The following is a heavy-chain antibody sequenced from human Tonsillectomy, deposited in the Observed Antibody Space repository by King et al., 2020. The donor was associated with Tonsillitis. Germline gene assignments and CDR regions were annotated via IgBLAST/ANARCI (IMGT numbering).Heavy chain of an antibody. Sequence: QLQESGPGLVKPSETLSLTCSVSGGSISSYYRSWIRQPAGKGLEWIGRIYISGSTNYNLSLKSRVTMSVDTSKNQFSLKLSSVTAADTAVYYCARESCSGGSCYWGYWGQGILVTVSS. CDR3: ARESCSGGSCYWGY. CDR1: GGSISSYY. CDR2: IYISGST. J-gene: IGHJ4*02. D-gene: IGHD2-15*01. V-gene: IGHV4-4*07.